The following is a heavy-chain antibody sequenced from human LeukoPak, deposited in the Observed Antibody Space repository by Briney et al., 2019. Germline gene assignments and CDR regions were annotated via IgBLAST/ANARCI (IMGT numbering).Heavy chain of an antibody. J-gene: IGHJ4*02. CDR1: GGTFSSYA. Sequence: ASVKVSCKASGGTFSSYAISWVRQAPGQGLEWMGGIIPIFGTANYAQKFQGRVTFTRNTSITTAYMELSSLRSEDTAVYYCARGNFWSGWQAFVDYWGQGTLVTVSS. CDR3: ARGNFWSGWQAFVDY. V-gene: IGHV1-69*05. CDR2: IIPIFGTA. D-gene: IGHD3-3*01.